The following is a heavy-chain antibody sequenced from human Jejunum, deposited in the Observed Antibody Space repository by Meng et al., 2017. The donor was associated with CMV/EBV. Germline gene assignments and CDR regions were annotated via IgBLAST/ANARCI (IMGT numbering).Heavy chain of an antibody. CDR1: GYNSFNFA. CDR3: VTDHRSDGISYSLDP. D-gene: IGHD2-15*01. V-gene: IGHV1-3*01. J-gene: IGHJ5*02. CDR2: ITAGSINI. Sequence: SGYNSFNFAVHWVRQAHGQRLEWMGWITAGSINIQYSQKFQGRVTITRDTSANTAYMELSSLRSEDTAVYYCVTDHRSDGISYSLDPWGQGTLVTVSS.